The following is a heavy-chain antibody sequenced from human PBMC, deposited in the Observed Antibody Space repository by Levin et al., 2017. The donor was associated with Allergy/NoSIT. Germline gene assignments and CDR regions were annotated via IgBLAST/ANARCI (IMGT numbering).Heavy chain of an antibody. J-gene: IGHJ4*02. D-gene: IGHD2-2*01. V-gene: IGHV3-74*01. CDR2: INPDGSST. CDR1: GFTFSTYW. Sequence: GESLKISCEASGFTFSTYWMHWVRQPPGKGLMWVSRINPDGSSTSYADSVQGRFTISRDNAKNTVYLQMNSLRAEDTAMYYCLYCITPRCFDYWGQGTLVIVSS. CDR3: LYCITPRCFDY.